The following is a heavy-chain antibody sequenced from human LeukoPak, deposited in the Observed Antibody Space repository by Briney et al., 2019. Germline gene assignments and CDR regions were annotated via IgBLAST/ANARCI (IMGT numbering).Heavy chain of an antibody. CDR3: ARAYYYDSSGYFDY. Sequence: SETLSLTCAVSGYSISSGYCWGWIRQPPGKGLEWFGSIYHSGATYYNPSLKSRVTMSVDTSENQFSLKLSSVTAADTAVYYCARAYYYDSSGYFDYWGQGALVTVSS. V-gene: IGHV4-38-2*01. D-gene: IGHD3-22*01. J-gene: IGHJ4*02. CDR2: IYHSGAT. CDR1: GYSISSGYC.